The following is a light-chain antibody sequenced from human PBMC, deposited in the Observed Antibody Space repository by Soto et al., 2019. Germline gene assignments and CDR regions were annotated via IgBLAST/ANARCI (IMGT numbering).Light chain of an antibody. CDR1: QGISSY. CDR3: QQLNSYRWT. CDR2: AAS. Sequence: DIQLTQSPSFLSASVGDRVTITCRASQGISSYLAWYQQKPGKAPKLLIYAASTLQSGVPSRFSGSGSGTEVTLTIISRQPEDFATYYCQQLNSYRWTFGQGTKVEIK. J-gene: IGKJ1*01. V-gene: IGKV1-9*01.